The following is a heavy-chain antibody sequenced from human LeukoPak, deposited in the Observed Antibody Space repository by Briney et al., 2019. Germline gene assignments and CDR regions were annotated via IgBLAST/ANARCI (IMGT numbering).Heavy chain of an antibody. CDR2: INGYGSST. CDR1: GFTFVSYW. J-gene: IGHJ4*02. CDR3: ARDAPGNTALDY. V-gene: IGHV3-74*01. Sequence: GGSLRLSCAASGFTFVSYWMHWVRQAPGKGLVWVSRINGYGSSTDFADSVKGRFTISRDNAKNTLYLQMNSLRAEDTAVYCCARDAPGNTALDYWGQGTLVTVSS. D-gene: IGHD5-18*01.